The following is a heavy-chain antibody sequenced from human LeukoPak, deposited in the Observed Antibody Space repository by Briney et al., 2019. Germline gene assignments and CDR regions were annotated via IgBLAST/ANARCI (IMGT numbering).Heavy chain of an antibody. CDR1: GFTFGNYG. CDR3: AKGLSSGWYDFDH. D-gene: IGHD6-19*01. J-gene: IGHJ4*02. V-gene: IGHV3-23*01. CDR2: ISATGSNT. Sequence: GGSLRLCCAASGFTFGNYGIIWVRQAPGKGLQRVSFISATGSNTYYAESVKGRFTISRDNPRSTVFLHMSSLRVDDTGVYYCAKGLSSGWYDFDHWGQGTLVSVSS.